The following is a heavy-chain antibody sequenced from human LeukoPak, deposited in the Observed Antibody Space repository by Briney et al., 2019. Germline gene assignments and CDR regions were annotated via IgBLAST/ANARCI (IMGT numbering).Heavy chain of an antibody. J-gene: IGHJ4*02. CDR3: TTDFAAPYYYDSSGSY. CDR1: GFTFSDYY. Sequence: GGSLRLSCAASGFTFSDYYMSWVRQAPGKGLEWVGRIKSKTDGGTTDYAAPVKGRFTISRDDSKNTLYLQMNSLKTEDTAVYYCTTDFAAPYYYDSSGSYWGQGTLVTVSS. D-gene: IGHD3-22*01. V-gene: IGHV3-15*01. CDR2: IKSKTDGGTT.